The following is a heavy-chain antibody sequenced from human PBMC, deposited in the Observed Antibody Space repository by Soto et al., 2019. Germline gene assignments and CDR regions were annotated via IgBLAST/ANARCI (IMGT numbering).Heavy chain of an antibody. CDR1: GFTFSSYS. D-gene: IGHD6-13*01. J-gene: IGHJ4*02. Sequence: GGSLRLSCAASGFTFSSYSMNWVRQAPGKGLEWVSSISSSSSYIYYADSVKGRFTISRENAKKSLYLQMNSLRAEDTAVYYCARDGEQQRNFDYWGQGTLVTVSS. V-gene: IGHV3-21*01. CDR3: ARDGEQQRNFDY. CDR2: ISSSSSYI.